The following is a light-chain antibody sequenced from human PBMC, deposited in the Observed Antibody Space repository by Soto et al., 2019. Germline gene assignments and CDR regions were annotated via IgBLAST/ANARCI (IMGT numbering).Light chain of an antibody. CDR1: QSVRTK. J-gene: IGKJ5*01. CDR2: DAS. Sequence: EIVMTQSPDTLYVSPGEGATLYCRASQSVRTKLAWYQQKPGQAPRLLIYDASNRATGIPARFSGSGSGTNFTLTISSLEPEDFAVYYCQQRRSWQVTFGQGTRLEI. CDR3: QQRRSWQVT. V-gene: IGKV3-11*01.